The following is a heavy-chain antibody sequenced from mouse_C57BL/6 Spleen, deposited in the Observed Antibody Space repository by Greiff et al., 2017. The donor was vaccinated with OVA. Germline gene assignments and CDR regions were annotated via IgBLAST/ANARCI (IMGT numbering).Heavy chain of an antibody. Sequence: VQGVESGPGLVQPSQSLSITCTVSGFSLTSYGVHWVRQSPGKGLEWLGVIWSGGSTDYNAAFISRLSISKDNSKSQVFFKMNSLQADDTAIYYCATNYDYDGYFDVWGTGTTVTVSS. CDR1: GFSLTSYG. V-gene: IGHV2-2*01. CDR2: IWSGGST. CDR3: ATNYDYDGYFDV. D-gene: IGHD2-4*01. J-gene: IGHJ1*03.